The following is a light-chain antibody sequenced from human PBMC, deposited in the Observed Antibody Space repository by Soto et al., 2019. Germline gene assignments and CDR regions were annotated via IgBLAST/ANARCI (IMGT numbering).Light chain of an antibody. J-gene: IGLJ1*01. CDR1: DIARKT. V-gene: IGLV3-21*02. Sequence: YELTQPPSVSVAPGQTARITCGGNDIARKTVHWYQQKPGQAPVLVVYDDDERPSGIPERFSGSNSGNTATLTISRVEAGDEADYYCQVWDISSDHHVFGTGTKVT. CDR2: DDD. CDR3: QVWDISSDHHV.